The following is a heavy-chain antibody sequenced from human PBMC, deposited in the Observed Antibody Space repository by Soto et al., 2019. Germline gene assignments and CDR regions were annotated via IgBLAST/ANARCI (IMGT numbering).Heavy chain of an antibody. J-gene: IGHJ6*01. CDR3: VTDRGGGMDV. Sequence: EVQLVESGGGMVMPGGSLRLSCAASGFTFSDAWMTWIRQAPGKGLQCVGRIKRKIDGETTDYAAPVKGRFTISRDDSKNTLYRQMNGRKVEETAMYYCVTDRGGGMDVWGQGTTVTVSS. CDR2: IKRKIDGETT. D-gene: IGHD3-10*01. V-gene: IGHV3-15*01. CDR1: GFTFSDAW.